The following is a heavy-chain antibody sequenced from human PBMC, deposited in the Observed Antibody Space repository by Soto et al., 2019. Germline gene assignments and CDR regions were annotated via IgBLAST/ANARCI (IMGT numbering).Heavy chain of an antibody. CDR2: IYPGDSDT. CDR1: GDSCTSYW. CDR3: ARHGLAARPSTYYYYMDV. Sequence: VESLKVSCRGAGDSCTSYWIGWVRQIPGKGLEWMGIIYPGDSDTRYSPSFQGQVTISADKSISTAYLQWSSLKASDTAMYYCARHGLAARPSTYYYYMDVWGKGTTVTVSS. V-gene: IGHV5-51*01. J-gene: IGHJ6*03. D-gene: IGHD6-6*01.